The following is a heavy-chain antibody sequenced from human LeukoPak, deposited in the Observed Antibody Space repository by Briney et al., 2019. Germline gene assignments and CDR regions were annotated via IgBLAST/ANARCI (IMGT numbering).Heavy chain of an antibody. Sequence: PGGSLRLSCAASGFTFSSYAMTWVRQAPGKGLEWVSAIASGGSTYYADSVKGRFTISRDNSKNTLYLQMNSLRVEDTAVYYCTRGSSRTGYNCWGQGVLVTVSS. V-gene: IGHV3-23*01. CDR2: IASGGST. CDR3: TRGSSRTGYNC. J-gene: IGHJ4*02. D-gene: IGHD3/OR15-3a*01. CDR1: GFTFSSYA.